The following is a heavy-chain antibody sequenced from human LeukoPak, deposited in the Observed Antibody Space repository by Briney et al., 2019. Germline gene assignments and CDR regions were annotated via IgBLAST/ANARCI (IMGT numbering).Heavy chain of an antibody. V-gene: IGHV3-9*01. CDR2: ISWNSGSI. D-gene: IGHD3-9*01. Sequence: GGSLRLSCAASGFTFDDYAMHWVRQAPGKGLEWVSGISWNSGSIGFADSVKGRFTISRDNAKKSLYLEMNSLRAEDTAVYYCASFEAVRNWGQGTLVTVSS. J-gene: IGHJ4*02. CDR1: GFTFDDYA. CDR3: ASFEAVRN.